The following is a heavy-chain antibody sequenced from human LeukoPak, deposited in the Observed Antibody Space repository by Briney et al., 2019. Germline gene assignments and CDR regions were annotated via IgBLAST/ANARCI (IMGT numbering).Heavy chain of an antibody. D-gene: IGHD6-19*01. CDR2: ISSSGSTI. J-gene: IGHJ4*02. CDR3: ARDGGIAVAAEVYFDY. V-gene: IGHV3-48*03. CDR1: GFTFSSYE. Sequence: GGSLRLSCAASGFTFSSYEMNWVRQAPGKGLEWVSYISSSGSTIYYADSVKGRFTISRDNAKSSLYLQMNSLRAEDTAVYYCARDGGIAVAAEVYFDYWGQGTLVTVSS.